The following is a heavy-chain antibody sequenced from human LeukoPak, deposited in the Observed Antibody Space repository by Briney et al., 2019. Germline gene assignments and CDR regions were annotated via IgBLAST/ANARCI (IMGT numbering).Heavy chain of an antibody. CDR3: ARTKYYFDS. V-gene: IGHV4-39*07. J-gene: IGHJ4*02. CDR2: IYYSGST. CDR1: GGSISSSSYY. Sequence: PSETLSLTCTVSGGSISSSSYYWGWIRQPPGKGLEWIGSIYYSGSTYYNPSLKSRVTISVDTSKNQFSLKLSSVTAEDTAVYYCARTKYYFDSWGQGTLLTVST.